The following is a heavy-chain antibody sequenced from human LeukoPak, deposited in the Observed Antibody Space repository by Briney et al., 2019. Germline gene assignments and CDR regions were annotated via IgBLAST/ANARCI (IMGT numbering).Heavy chain of an antibody. CDR2: LYFDDYT. J-gene: IGHJ4*02. CDR3: ARGGTSYYPSD. Sequence: GGSLRLSCAASGFAVSRNYMSWVRQTPGKGLEWVSILYFDDYTLYTDSVKGRFTISRDDSKNALYLQMNSLRAEDTALYFCARGGTSYYPSDWGQGTLVTVSS. CDR1: GFAVSRNY. D-gene: IGHD3-10*01. V-gene: IGHV3-66*01.